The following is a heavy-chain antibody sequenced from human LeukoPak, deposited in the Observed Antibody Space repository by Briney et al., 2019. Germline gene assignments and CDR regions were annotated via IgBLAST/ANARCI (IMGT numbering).Heavy chain of an antibody. CDR3: AREGAARRGPYYYYMDV. CDR1: GFTFSSYW. CDR2: IKQDGSEN. J-gene: IGHJ6*03. D-gene: IGHD6-6*01. Sequence: GGSLRLSCAASGFTFSSYWMSWVRQAPGKGLEWVANIKQDGSENYYVDSVKGRFTISRDNAKNSLYLQMNSLRAEDTAVYYCAREGAARRGPYYYYMDVWGKGTTVTVSS. V-gene: IGHV3-7*01.